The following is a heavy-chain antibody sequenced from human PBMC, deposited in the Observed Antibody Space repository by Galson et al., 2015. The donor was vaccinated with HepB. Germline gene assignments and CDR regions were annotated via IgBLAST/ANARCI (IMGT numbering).Heavy chain of an antibody. CDR1: GFSLSTYW. CDR3: ARDWSPYSGAWYDAFDI. Sequence: SLRLSCAASGFSLSTYWMTWVRQAPGRGLEWVANIKGDGSQKHYLDSVKGRFTISSDNTKNSPYLQMDNLRADDTAVYYCARDWSPYSGAWYDAFDIWGQGTMVTVSS. CDR2: IKGDGSQK. V-gene: IGHV3-7*01. J-gene: IGHJ3*02. D-gene: IGHD6-19*01.